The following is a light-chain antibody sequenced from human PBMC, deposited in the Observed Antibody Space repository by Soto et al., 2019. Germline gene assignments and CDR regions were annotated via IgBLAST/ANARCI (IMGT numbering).Light chain of an antibody. V-gene: IGKV1-39*01. CDR2: AAS. J-gene: IGKJ2*02. Sequence: DIHMTQSPSSLSASVEDRVTITCRASQSISTYLNWYQQKLGRAPELLIYAASSLQSGVPSMFSGSGSGTDVSLSISSLQPEDFGTYYCQLRVKIPCILGQGTKLEI. CDR3: QLRVKIPCI. CDR1: QSISTY.